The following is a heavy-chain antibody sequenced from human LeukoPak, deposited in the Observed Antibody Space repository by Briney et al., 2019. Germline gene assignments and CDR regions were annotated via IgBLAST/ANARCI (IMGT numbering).Heavy chain of an antibody. CDR2: INANSGGT. J-gene: IGHJ3*02. CDR3: ARSYAFDI. V-gene: IGHV1-2*02. Sequence: ASVKVSCKSSGYTFTGYYIHWVRQAPGQGLEWMGWINANSGGTNYAQKFQDRVTMTRDTSISTAYMELSRLRSDDTAVYYCARSYAFDIWGQGTMVTVSS. CDR1: GYTFTGYY.